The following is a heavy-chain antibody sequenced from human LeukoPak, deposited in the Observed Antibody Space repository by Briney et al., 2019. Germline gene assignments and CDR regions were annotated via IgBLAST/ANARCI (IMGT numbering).Heavy chain of an antibody. CDR2: IYYSGST. J-gene: IGHJ5*02. CDR3: ARDLEGATQYNWFDP. Sequence: SETLSLTCTVSGGSISSYYWSWIRQPPGKGLEWIGYIYYSGSTNYNPSLKSRVTISVDTSKNQFSLKLSSVTAADTAVYYCARDLEGATQYNWFDPWGQGTLVTVSS. CDR1: GGSISSYY. D-gene: IGHD1-26*01. V-gene: IGHV4-59*01.